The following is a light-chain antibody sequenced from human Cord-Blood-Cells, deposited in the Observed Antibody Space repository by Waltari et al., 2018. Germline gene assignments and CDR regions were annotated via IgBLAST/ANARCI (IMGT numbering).Light chain of an antibody. V-gene: IGKV1-39*01. CDR3: QQSYSTPLT. J-gene: IGKJ4*02. CDR2: AAS. Sequence: DSQLTQSPSSLSASVGDRVTNTCRASQSISSYLNWYQQKPGKAPKLLIYAASSLQSGVPSRFSGSGSGTDFTLTISSLQPEDFATYYCQQSYSTPLTFGGGTKVEIK. CDR1: QSISSY.